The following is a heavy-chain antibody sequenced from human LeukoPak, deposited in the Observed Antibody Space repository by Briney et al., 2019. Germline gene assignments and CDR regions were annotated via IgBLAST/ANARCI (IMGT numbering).Heavy chain of an antibody. J-gene: IGHJ4*02. CDR3: AKRKAGTSWDLIDY. D-gene: IGHD6-13*01. Sequence: GGSLRLTCAASGFSFSSYGMHWVRQAPGKGLEWVAVISYDGSDEYYADSVKGRFTISRDNSKSTLYLQMNSLRAEDTAVYYCAKRKAGTSWDLIDYWGQGTLVTVSS. V-gene: IGHV3-30*18. CDR2: ISYDGSDE. CDR1: GFSFSSYG.